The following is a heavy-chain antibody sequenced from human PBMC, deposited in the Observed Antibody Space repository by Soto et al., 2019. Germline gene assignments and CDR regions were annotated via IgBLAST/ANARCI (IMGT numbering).Heavy chain of an antibody. D-gene: IGHD1-26*01. CDR2: MGNDGITT. J-gene: IGHJ3*02. Sequence: LRLSCAAAGFTFGTYGMHWVRQAPGKGLEWVAVMGNDGITTFYADSVKGRFTISRDNSKNTLFLQMNSLRADDTAVYYCAKEFQWELHAFDIWGQGTMVTVSS. CDR1: GFTFGTYG. CDR3: AKEFQWELHAFDI. V-gene: IGHV3-30*02.